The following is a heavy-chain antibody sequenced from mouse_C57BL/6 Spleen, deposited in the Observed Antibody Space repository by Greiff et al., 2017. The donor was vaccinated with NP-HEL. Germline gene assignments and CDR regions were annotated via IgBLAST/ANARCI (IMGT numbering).Heavy chain of an antibody. CDR2: INPSNGGT. V-gene: IGHV1-53*01. CDR1: GYTFTSYW. Sequence: QVQLQQPGTELVKPGASVKLSCKASGYTFTSYWMHWVKQRPGQGLEWIGNINPSNGGTNYNEKFKSKATLTVDKSSSTAYMQLSSLTSEDSAVYYCASIYYYGSSYYWYFDGWGTGTTVTVSS. D-gene: IGHD1-1*01. J-gene: IGHJ1*03. CDR3: ASIYYYGSSYYWYFDG.